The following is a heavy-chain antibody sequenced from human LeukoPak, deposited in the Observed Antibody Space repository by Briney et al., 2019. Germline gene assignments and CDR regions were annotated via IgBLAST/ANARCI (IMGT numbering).Heavy chain of an antibody. V-gene: IGHV1-69*01. D-gene: IGHD1-26*01. CDR2: IIPIFGTA. Sequence: GASVKVSCKASGGTFSSYAISWVRQAPGQGLEWMGGIIPIFGTANYAQKFQGRVTITADESTSTAYMELSSLRSEDTAVYYCARDGRWGVGATLGPDYWGQGTLVTVSS. CDR3: ARDGRWGVGATLGPDY. J-gene: IGHJ4*02. CDR1: GGTFSSYA.